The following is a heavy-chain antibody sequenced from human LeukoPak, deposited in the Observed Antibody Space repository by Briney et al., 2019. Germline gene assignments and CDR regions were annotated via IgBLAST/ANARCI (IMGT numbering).Heavy chain of an antibody. J-gene: IGHJ6*02. D-gene: IGHD3-22*01. CDR1: GGSISSSSYY. Sequence: SETLSLTCTVSGGSISSSSYYWGWIRQPPGKGLEWIGSIYYSESTYYNPSLKSRVTISVDTSKNQFSLKLSSVTAADTAVYYCARVRTVYYDSSGSRGEYYYYGMDVWGQGTTVTVSS. CDR2: IYYSEST. V-gene: IGHV4-39*01. CDR3: ARVRTVYYDSSGSRGEYYYYGMDV.